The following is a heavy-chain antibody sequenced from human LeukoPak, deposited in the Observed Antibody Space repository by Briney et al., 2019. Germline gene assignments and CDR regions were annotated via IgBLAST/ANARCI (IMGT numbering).Heavy chain of an antibody. D-gene: IGHD3-10*01. CDR2: IYYSGST. Sequence: SETLSLTCAVYGGSFSGYYWSWVRQPPGKGLEWIGYIYYSGSTNYNPSLKSRVTISVDTSKNQFSLKLSSVTAADTAVYYCARAYHGSGSFSLLFDPWGQGTLVTVSS. V-gene: IGHV4-59*01. CDR1: GGSFSGYY. J-gene: IGHJ5*02. CDR3: ARAYHGSGSFSLLFDP.